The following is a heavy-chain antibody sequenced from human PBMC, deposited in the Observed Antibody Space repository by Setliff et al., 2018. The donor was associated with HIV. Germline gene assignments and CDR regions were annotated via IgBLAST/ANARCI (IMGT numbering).Heavy chain of an antibody. D-gene: IGHD3-22*01. J-gene: IGHJ5*02. V-gene: IGHV4-34*01. CDR1: GGSFCGYY. Sequence: SETLSLTCAVYGGSFCGYYWSWIRQPPGKGLEWIGNIYYSGSTYYNPSLKSRVTISVDTSENQFSLRLNSVTAADTAVYYCARYRYYYDSSGYGRWFDPWGQGTLVTVSS. CDR3: ARYRYYYDSSGYGRWFDP. CDR2: IYYSGST.